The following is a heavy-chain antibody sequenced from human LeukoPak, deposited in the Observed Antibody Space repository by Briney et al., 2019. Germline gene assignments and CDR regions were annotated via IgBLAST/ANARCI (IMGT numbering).Heavy chain of an antibody. J-gene: IGHJ5*02. CDR2: IYYSGST. V-gene: IGHV4-31*03. Sequence: SQTLSLTCTVSGGSISSGGYYWSWIRQHPGKGLEWIGYIYYSGSTNYNPSLKSRVTISVDTSKNQFSLKLSSVTAADTAVYYCARVIAVAGTHWFDPWGQGTLVTVSS. D-gene: IGHD6-19*01. CDR1: GGSISSGGYY. CDR3: ARVIAVAGTHWFDP.